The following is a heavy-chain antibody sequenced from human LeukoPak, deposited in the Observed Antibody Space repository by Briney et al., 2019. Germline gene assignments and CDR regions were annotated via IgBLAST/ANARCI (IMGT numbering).Heavy chain of an antibody. Sequence: PSETLSLTCTVSGGSLTTSNYYWGWLRHPPGRGREWIGNIFYSGTTYCSPSLKSRVTISLHPSRNQFSRELNSVPAADRAVYYCAKSNGYGFVDIWGQGTMVTVSS. CDR2: IFYSGTT. D-gene: IGHD3/OR15-3a*01. J-gene: IGHJ3*02. CDR3: AKSNGYGFVDI. CDR1: GGSLTTSNYY. V-gene: IGHV4-39*07.